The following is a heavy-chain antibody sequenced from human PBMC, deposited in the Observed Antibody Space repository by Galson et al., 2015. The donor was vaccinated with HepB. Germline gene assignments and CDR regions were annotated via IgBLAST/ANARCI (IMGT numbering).Heavy chain of an antibody. V-gene: IGHV3-49*04. CDR3: TRVVVVSNAGMDV. CDR2: IRSKAYGGTT. J-gene: IGHJ6*02. D-gene: IGHD3-22*01. Sequence: SLRLSCAASGFTFGDYAMSWVRQAPRKGLEWVGFIRSKAYGGTTEYAASVKGRFTISRDDSKSIAYLQMNSLKTEDTAVYYCTRVVVVSNAGMDVWGQGTTVTVSS. CDR1: GFTFGDYA.